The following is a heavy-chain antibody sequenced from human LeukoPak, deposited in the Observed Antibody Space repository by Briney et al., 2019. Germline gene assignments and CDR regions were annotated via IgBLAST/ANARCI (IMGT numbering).Heavy chain of an antibody. V-gene: IGHV3-74*01. D-gene: IGHD6-19*01. J-gene: IGHJ4*02. CDR2: IHSDGAST. CDR1: GFTFSSSW. Sequence: GGSLRLSCAASGFTFSSSWMHWVRQAPGKGLVWVSRIHSDGASTTYADSVKGRFTMSRDNAKNTLYLQMNSLRAEDTAVYYCAKDHSSGWYEWGQGTLVTVSS. CDR3: AKDHSSGWYE.